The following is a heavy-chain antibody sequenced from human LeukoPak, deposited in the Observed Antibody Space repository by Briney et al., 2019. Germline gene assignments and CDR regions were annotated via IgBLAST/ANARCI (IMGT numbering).Heavy chain of an antibody. CDR3: AIQAEYYYGSGSVNFDY. V-gene: IGHV5-51*01. Sequence: GESLKISCKGSGYSFTSYWIGWVRQMPGKGLEWMGIIYPGDSDTRYSPSFQGQVTISADKSISTAYLQWSSLKASDTAMYYCAIQAEYYYGSGSVNFDYWGQGTLVTVSS. D-gene: IGHD3-10*01. J-gene: IGHJ4*02. CDR1: GYSFTSYW. CDR2: IYPGDSDT.